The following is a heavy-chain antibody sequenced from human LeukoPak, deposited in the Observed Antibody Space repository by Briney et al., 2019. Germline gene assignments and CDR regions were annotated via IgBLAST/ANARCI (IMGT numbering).Heavy chain of an antibody. CDR2: ITGSGGST. CDR3: AKGSGGSRPYYFDY. V-gene: IGHV3-23*01. Sequence: SGGSLRLSCAASGFTFSSYAMTWVRQAPGKGLEWVSAITGSGGSTYHADSVKGRFTIPRDNSKNTLYLQMDSLRAEDTAVYYCAKGSGGSRPYYFDYWGQGTLVTVSS. J-gene: IGHJ4*02. CDR1: GFTFSSYA. D-gene: IGHD2-15*01.